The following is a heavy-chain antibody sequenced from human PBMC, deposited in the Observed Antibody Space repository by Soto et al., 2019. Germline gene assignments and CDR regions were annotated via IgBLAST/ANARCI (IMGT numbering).Heavy chain of an antibody. Sequence: QVQLQESDPGLVKPSETLSLSCSVSGGSISSSSFYWGWIRQPPGKGLEWIGSIYYSGNTYYNPSLESRVAISADTSTNQFSLKLSFVTAADTAVYYCVRRRASTPNWFDPWGQGTLVIVSS. CDR3: VRRRASTPNWFDP. CDR2: IYYSGNT. J-gene: IGHJ5*02. CDR1: GGSISSSSFY. V-gene: IGHV4-39*01.